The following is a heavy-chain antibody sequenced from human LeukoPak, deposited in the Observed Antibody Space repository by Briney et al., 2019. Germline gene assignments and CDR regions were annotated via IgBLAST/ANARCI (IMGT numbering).Heavy chain of an antibody. Sequence: SQTLSLTCTVSGGSISSGDYYWSWIRQPPAKGLEWIGYIYYSGSTYYNLSLKSRVTISVDTSKNQFSLKLSSVTAADTAVYYCAREGGRDSSGLTHFDYWGQGTLVTVSS. CDR1: GGSISSGDYY. V-gene: IGHV4-30-4*01. CDR2: IYYSGST. J-gene: IGHJ4*02. CDR3: AREGGRDSSGLTHFDY. D-gene: IGHD6-19*01.